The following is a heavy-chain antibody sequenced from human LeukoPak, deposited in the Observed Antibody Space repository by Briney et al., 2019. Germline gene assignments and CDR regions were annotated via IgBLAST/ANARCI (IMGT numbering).Heavy chain of an antibody. CDR1: GFTFSSYA. D-gene: IGHD2-15*01. J-gene: IGHJ4*02. CDR2: ISGSGGST. Sequence: GRSLRLSCAASGFTFSSYAMSWVRQAPGKGLEWVSAISGSGGSTYYADSVKGRFTISRDNSKNTLYLQMNSLRAEDTAVYYCAKMGSGGSSQGFFDYWGQGTLVTVSS. V-gene: IGHV3-23*01. CDR3: AKMGSGGSSQGFFDY.